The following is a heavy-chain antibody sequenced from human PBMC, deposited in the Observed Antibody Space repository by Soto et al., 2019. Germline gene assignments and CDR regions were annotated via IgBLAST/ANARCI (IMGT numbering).Heavy chain of an antibody. Sequence: EVQLVESGGGLVQPGGSLRLSCEASRGAFGDYWMHWVRQAPGKGLVIYADSVKGRFTASRDNAKNMVFLQMNSLRVEDTAVYYCARDVPHNWFDSWGQETLVTVSS. V-gene: IGHV3-74*01. CDR1: RGAFGDYW. D-gene: IGHD3-10*02. J-gene: IGHJ5*01. CDR3: ARDVPHNWFDS.